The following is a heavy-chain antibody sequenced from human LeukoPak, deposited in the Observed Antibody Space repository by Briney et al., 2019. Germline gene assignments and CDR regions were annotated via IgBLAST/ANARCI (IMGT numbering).Heavy chain of an antibody. J-gene: IGHJ5*02. Sequence: GASVKVSCKASGYTFTSYAMNWVRQAPGQGLEWMGWINTNTGNPTYAQGFTGRFVFSLDTSVSTAYLQISSLKAEDTAVYYCARALPRITPTTRRGNWFDPWGQGTLVTVSS. CDR3: ARALPRITPTTRRGNWFDP. CDR1: GYTFTSYA. V-gene: IGHV7-4-1*02. CDR2: INTNTGNP. D-gene: IGHD1-20*01.